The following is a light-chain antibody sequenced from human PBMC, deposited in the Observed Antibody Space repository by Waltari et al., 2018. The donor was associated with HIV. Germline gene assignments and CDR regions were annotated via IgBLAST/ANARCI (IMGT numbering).Light chain of an antibody. Sequence: SYELTQPPSVSVSPGQTARLTCSGDALPEKYAFWYQQKSGLAPVLFIYEDGKRPSGIPEGFSGSSSGTLATWTISGAQVEDEADYYCYSTDSSGNHWLFGGGTKLTVL. J-gene: IGLJ3*02. CDR1: ALPEKY. CDR2: EDG. CDR3: YSTDSSGNHWL. V-gene: IGLV3-10*01.